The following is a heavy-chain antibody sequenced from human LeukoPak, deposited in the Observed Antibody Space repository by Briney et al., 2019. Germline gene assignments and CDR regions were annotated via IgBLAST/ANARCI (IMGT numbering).Heavy chain of an antibody. J-gene: IGHJ4*02. Sequence: GGSLRLSCAASGFTFSTYAMRWVRQAPGKGLEWVSSISGSDGSTYCADSVKGRFTISRDNSKNTLYLQMNSLRAEDTAVYYCAKGESHPKYYFDYWGQGTLVTVSS. CDR3: AKGESHPKYYFDY. CDR1: GFTFSTYA. CDR2: ISGSDGST. D-gene: IGHD3-10*01. V-gene: IGHV3-23*01.